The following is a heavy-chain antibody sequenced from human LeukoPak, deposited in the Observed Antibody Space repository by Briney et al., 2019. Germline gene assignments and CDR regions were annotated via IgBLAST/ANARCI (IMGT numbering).Heavy chain of an antibody. J-gene: IGHJ6*02. CDR2: ISAYNGNT. CDR1: GYTFTSYG. V-gene: IGHV1-18*01. Sequence: GASVKVSCKASGYTFTSYGISWVRQAPGQGLEWMGWISAYNGNTNYAQKLQGRVTMTTDTSTSTAYMELRSLRSDDTAVYYCARGDTVVWSRGPGGGMDVWGQGTTVTVSS. D-gene: IGHD4-23*01. CDR3: ARGDTVVWSRGPGGGMDV.